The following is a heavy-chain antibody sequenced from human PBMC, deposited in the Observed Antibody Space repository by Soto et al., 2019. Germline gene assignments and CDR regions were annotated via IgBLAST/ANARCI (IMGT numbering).Heavy chain of an antibody. CDR1: GFTFSSYS. Sequence: GGSLRLSCAASGFTFSSYSMNWVRQAPGKGLEWVSYISSSSSTIYYADSVKGRFTISRDNAKNSLYLQMNSLRDEDTAVYYCARDHPVTIFGVVTKTTWFDPWGQGTLVTVSS. CDR2: ISSSSSTI. J-gene: IGHJ5*02. D-gene: IGHD3-3*01. V-gene: IGHV3-48*02. CDR3: ARDHPVTIFGVVTKTTWFDP.